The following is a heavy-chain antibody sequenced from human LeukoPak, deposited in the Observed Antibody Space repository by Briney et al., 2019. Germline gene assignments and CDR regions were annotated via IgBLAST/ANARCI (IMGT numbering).Heavy chain of an antibody. D-gene: IGHD6-13*01. V-gene: IGHV4-34*01. CDR1: GGSFSGYY. CDR2: INHSGST. Sequence: SETLSLTCAVYGGSFSGYYWSWIRQPPGKGLEWIGEINHSGSTNYNPSLKSRVTVSVDTSKNQFSLKLSSVTAADTAVYYCARGWYSSSHDAFDIWGQGTMVTVSS. CDR3: ARGWYSSSHDAFDI. J-gene: IGHJ3*02.